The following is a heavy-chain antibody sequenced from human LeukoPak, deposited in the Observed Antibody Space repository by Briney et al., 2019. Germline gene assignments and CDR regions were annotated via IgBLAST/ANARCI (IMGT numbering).Heavy chain of an antibody. J-gene: IGHJ4*02. CDR2: ISGSGGST. CDR1: GFTFGSYA. V-gene: IGHV3-23*01. CDR3: AKSALTYYYGSGTPDY. D-gene: IGHD3-10*01. Sequence: PGGSLRLSCAASGFTFGSYAMSWVRQAPGKGLEWVSAISGSGGSTYYADSVKGRFTISRDNSKNTLYLQMNSLRAEDTAVYYCAKSALTYYYGSGTPDYWGQGTLVTVSS.